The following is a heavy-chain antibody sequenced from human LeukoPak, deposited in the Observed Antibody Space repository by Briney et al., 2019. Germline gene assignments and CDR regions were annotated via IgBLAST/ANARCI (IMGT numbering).Heavy chain of an antibody. CDR2: INHNSGGT. D-gene: IGHD3-9*01. CDR3: ARVPPYDILTGKYFDY. CDR1: GYIFTGYY. J-gene: IGHJ4*02. V-gene: IGHV1-2*02. Sequence: PLASVKVSCKASGYIFTGYYMHWVRQAPGQGLEWMGWINHNSGGTNYAQKFQGRVTMTRDTSISTAYMELSRLRSDDTAVYYCARVPPYDILTGKYFDYWGQGTLVTVSS.